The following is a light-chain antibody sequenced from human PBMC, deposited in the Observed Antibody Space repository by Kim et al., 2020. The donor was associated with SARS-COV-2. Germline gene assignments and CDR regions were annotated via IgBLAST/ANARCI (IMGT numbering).Light chain of an antibody. Sequence: DIQMTQSPSSLSASVGDRVTITCRASQAISNYLAWYQQQPGRVPKLLIYAASTLQSGVPSRFSGSGSGTDFTLTISSLQPEDVATYYCQNYNSVPLTFGGGTKVDIK. V-gene: IGKV1-27*01. J-gene: IGKJ4*01. CDR2: AAS. CDR3: QNYNSVPLT. CDR1: QAISNY.